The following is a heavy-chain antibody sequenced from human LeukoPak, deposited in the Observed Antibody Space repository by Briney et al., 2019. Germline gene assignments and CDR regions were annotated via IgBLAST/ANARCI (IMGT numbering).Heavy chain of an antibody. CDR2: FDPEDGET. CDR3: ATLDYGDYYFDY. D-gene: IGHD4-17*01. V-gene: IGHV1-24*01. Sequence: ASVKVSCKVSGCTLTELSMHWVRQAPGKGLEWMGGFDPEDGETIYAQKFQGRVTMTEDTSTDTAYMELSSLRSEDTAVYYCATLDYGDYYFDYWGQGTLVTVSS. CDR1: GCTLTELS. J-gene: IGHJ4*02.